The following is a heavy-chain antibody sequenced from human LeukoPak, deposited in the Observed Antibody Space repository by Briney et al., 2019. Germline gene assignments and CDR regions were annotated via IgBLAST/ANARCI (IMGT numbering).Heavy chain of an antibody. D-gene: IGHD3-10*01. V-gene: IGHV1-69*05. CDR1: GGTFSSYA. Sequence: ASVKVSCKASGGTFSSYAISWVRQAPGQGLEWMGGIIPIFGTANYAQKFQGRVTITTDESTSTAYMELSSLRSEDTAVYYCAREIRTLGPGVWYFDLWGRGTLVTVSS. J-gene: IGHJ2*01. CDR3: AREIRTLGPGVWYFDL. CDR2: IIPIFGTA.